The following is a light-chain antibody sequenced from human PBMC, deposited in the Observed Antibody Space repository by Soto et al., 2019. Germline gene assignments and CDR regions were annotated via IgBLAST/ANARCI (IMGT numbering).Light chain of an antibody. Sequence: DIQMTQSPSSLSASVGDRVTITCRASQSIRSDLNWYQQKPEKAPELLIYEASSLQSGVPSRFSGSGSGTDFTLTISSLQPEDFATYYCQQSYTTPFTFGPGTKVDIK. CDR3: QQSYTTPFT. V-gene: IGKV1-39*01. CDR2: EAS. J-gene: IGKJ3*01. CDR1: QSIRSD.